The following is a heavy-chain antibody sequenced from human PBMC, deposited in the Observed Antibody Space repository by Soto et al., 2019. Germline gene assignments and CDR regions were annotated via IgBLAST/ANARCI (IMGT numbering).Heavy chain of an antibody. CDR1: GYTFTSYG. CDR3: ARDRLRGYDSSGFYS. V-gene: IGHV1-18*03. J-gene: IGHJ4*02. Sequence: ASVKVSCKASGYTFTSYGISWVQQAPGQGLEKMGWISTYNGDTKYAQKFEDRVTMTTATFTNTVFLELRSLKSDYMAIYYCARDRLRGYDSSGFYSWGQGTMVTVSS. CDR2: ISTYNGDT. D-gene: IGHD3-22*01.